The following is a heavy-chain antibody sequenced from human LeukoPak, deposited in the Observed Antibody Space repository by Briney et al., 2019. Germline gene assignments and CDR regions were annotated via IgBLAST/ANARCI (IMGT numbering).Heavy chain of an antibody. CDR2: INPNSGGT. J-gene: IGHJ3*02. CDR3: ARPGYCSGGSCYRPDAFDI. Sequence: ASVKVSCKASGYTFTGYYMHWVRQAPGQGLEWMGWINPNSGGTNYAQKFQGRVTMTRDTSISTAYMELSRLRSDDTAVYYCARPGYCSGGSCYRPDAFDIWGQGTMVTVSS. CDR1: GYTFTGYY. D-gene: IGHD2-15*01. V-gene: IGHV1-2*02.